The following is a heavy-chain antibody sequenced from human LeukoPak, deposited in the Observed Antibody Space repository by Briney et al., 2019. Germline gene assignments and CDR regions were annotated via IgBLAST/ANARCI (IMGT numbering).Heavy chain of an antibody. CDR3: ARGRTRFTVTTSPIYY. V-gene: IGHV4-34*01. J-gene: IGHJ4*02. Sequence: PSETLSLTCAVYGGSFSGYYWSWIRQPPGKGLEWIGEINHSGSTNYNPSLKSRVTISVDTSKNQLSLKLSSVTAADTAVYYCARGRTRFTVTTSPIYYWGQGTLVTVSS. D-gene: IGHD4-17*01. CDR2: INHSGST. CDR1: GGSFSGYY.